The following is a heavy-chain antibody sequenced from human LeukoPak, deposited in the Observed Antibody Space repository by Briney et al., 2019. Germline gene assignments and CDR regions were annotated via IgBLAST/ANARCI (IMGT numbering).Heavy chain of an antibody. Sequence: ASVKVSCKASGYTFTSYGISWGRQAPGQGLEWMGWISAYNGNTNYAQKLQGRVTMTTDTSTSTAYMELRSLRSDDTAVYYCARILYGDYLFDYWGQGTLVTVSS. CDR2: ISAYNGNT. D-gene: IGHD4-17*01. CDR1: GYTFTSYG. V-gene: IGHV1-18*04. J-gene: IGHJ4*02. CDR3: ARILYGDYLFDY.